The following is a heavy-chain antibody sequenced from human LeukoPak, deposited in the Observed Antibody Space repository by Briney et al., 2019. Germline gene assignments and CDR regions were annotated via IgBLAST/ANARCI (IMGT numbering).Heavy chain of an antibody. CDR1: GFTFSSYS. V-gene: IGHV3-48*01. J-gene: IGHJ6*03. CDR2: ISSSSSTI. D-gene: IGHD2-2*01. CDR3: ARELRYCSSTSCYPYYYYYMDV. Sequence: GGSLRLSCAASGFTFSSYSMNWVRQAPGKGLEWVSYISSSSSTIYYADSVKGRFTISRDNAKNSLYLQMNSLRAEDTAVYYCARELRYCSSTSCYPYYYYYMDVWGKGTTVTVSS.